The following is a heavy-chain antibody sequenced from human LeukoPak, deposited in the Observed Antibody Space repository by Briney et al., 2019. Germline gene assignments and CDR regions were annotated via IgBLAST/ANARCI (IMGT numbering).Heavy chain of an antibody. J-gene: IGHJ4*02. CDR2: INPSGGST. CDR3: ARVGGAGYNLLVFDY. V-gene: IGHV1-46*01. CDR1: GYTFTSYY. D-gene: IGHD5-24*01. Sequence: ASVKVSCKASGYTFTSYYMHWVRQAPGQGLEWMGIINPSGGSTSYAQKFQGRVTMTRDTSTSTVYMELSSLRSEDTAVYYCARVGGAGYNLLVFDYWGQGTQVTVSS.